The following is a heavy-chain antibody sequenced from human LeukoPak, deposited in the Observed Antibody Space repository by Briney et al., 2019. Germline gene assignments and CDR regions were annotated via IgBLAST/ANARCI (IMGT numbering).Heavy chain of an antibody. D-gene: IGHD1-20*01. CDR1: GFTFSSYA. CDR2: ISGRGGST. Sequence: PGGSLRLSCAASGFTFSSYAMSWVRQAPGKGLEWVSAISGRGGSTYYADSVKGRFPISRDNSKNTLYLQMNILRAEDKAVYYCAKDRHNWNDWAPDAFDIWGQGTMVTVSS. CDR3: AKDRHNWNDWAPDAFDI. J-gene: IGHJ3*02. V-gene: IGHV3-23*01.